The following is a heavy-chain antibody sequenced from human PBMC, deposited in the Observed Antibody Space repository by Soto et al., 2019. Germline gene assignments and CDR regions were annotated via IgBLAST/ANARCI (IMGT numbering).Heavy chain of an antibody. CDR1: GFTFGDYY. D-gene: IGHD1-1*01. Sequence: GGSLRLSCAASGFTFGDYYMTWVRQAPGKGLEWISYISSTSAYTNYADSVKGRFTISRDNARESLFLRMDSLRVDDTAVYYCARGPGYNWNVEGWFDFWGQGTLVTVSS. V-gene: IGHV3-11*06. CDR3: ARGPGYNWNVEGWFDF. CDR2: ISSTSAYT. J-gene: IGHJ5*01.